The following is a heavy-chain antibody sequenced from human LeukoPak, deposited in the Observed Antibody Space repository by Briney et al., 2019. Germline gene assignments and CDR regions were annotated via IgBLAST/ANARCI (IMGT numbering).Heavy chain of an antibody. D-gene: IGHD3-3*01. CDR2: ISSSGSTI. J-gene: IGHJ6*02. V-gene: IGHV3-11*01. CDR1: GFTFSDYY. Sequence: PGGSLRLSCAASGFTFSDYYMSWIRQAPGKGLEWVSYISSSGSTIYYADSVKGRFTISRDNAKNSLYLQMNSLRAEDTAVYYCARDRYDFWSGYSNYYYGMDVWGQGTTVTVSS. CDR3: ARDRYDFWSGYSNYYYGMDV.